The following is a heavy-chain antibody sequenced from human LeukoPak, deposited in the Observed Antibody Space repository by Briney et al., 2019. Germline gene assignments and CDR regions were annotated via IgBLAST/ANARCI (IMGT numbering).Heavy chain of an antibody. J-gene: IGHJ3*02. CDR3: ARDRPSYLEAFDI. Sequence: PGGSLRLSCATSGFTFTTYTMSWVRQAPGKGLEWVSSITSTSRYIYYADSVKGRFTISRDNAKNSLYLQMNSLSAEDTAVYYCARDRPSYLEAFDIWGQGTMVTVSS. CDR1: GFTFTTYT. V-gene: IGHV3-21*06. D-gene: IGHD1-26*01. CDR2: ITSTSRYI.